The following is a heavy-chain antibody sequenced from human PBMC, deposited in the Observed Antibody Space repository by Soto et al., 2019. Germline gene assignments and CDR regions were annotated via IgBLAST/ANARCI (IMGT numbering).Heavy chain of an antibody. D-gene: IGHD4-17*01. CDR1: GFTFSTQA. V-gene: IGHV3-30-3*01. CDR3: ERDLREFYYFDA. J-gene: IGHJ4*02. CDR2: ISYDGSKI. Sequence: QVHLVESGGGVVQPGRSLRLSCAASGFTFSTQAMHWVRQAPGKGLDWVAVISYDGSKIYYADSVTGRFTISRDNSKNTLFLHLNSLSAEDTAVYYCERDLREFYYFDAWGQGTQVTVSS.